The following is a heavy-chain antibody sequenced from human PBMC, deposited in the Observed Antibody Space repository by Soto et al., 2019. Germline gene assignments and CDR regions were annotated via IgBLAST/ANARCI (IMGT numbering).Heavy chain of an antibody. J-gene: IGHJ6*03. Sequence: SETLSLTCAVYGGSFSGYYWSWIRQPPGKGLEWIGEINHSGSTNYNPSLKSRVTISVDTCKNQFSLKLSSVTAADTALYYCARGKQAARPSYYYYYYMDVWGKGTTVTVSS. D-gene: IGHD6-6*01. CDR3: ARGKQAARPSYYYYYYMDV. CDR1: GGSFSGYY. CDR2: INHSGST. V-gene: IGHV4-34*01.